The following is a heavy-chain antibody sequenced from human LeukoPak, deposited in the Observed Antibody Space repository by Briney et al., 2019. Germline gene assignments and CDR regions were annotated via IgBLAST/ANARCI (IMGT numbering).Heavy chain of an antibody. V-gene: IGHV3-48*01. CDR3: AKEGSGGSYLDY. Sequence: GGSLRLSCAASGFTFSSYWMNWVRQAPGKGLEWVSYISTSSNNKIWYADSVKGRFTISRDNAKNSLYLQMNSLRVEDTAVYYCAKEGSGGSYLDYWGQENLVTVSS. D-gene: IGHD2-15*01. J-gene: IGHJ4*01. CDR1: GFTFSSYW. CDR2: ISTSSNNKI.